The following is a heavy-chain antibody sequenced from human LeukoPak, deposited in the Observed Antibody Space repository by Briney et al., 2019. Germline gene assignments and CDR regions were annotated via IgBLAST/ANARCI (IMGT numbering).Heavy chain of an antibody. V-gene: IGHV1-18*04. CDR3: ARDRNIVLMVYAISADWFDP. CDR1: GYTFTGYY. J-gene: IGHJ5*02. Sequence: ASVKVSCKASGYTFTGYYMHWARQAPGQGLEWMGWISAYNGNTNYAQKLQGRVTMTTDTSTSTAYMELRSLRSDDTAVYYCARDRNIVLMVYAISADWFDPWGQGTLVTVSS. CDR2: ISAYNGNT. D-gene: IGHD2-8*01.